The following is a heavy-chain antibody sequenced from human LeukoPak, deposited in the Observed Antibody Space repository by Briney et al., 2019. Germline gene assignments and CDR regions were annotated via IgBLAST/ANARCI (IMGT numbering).Heavy chain of an antibody. J-gene: IGHJ6*02. CDR3: ARGPNYYDSSGPPGRLDV. V-gene: IGHV3-33*01. CDR1: GFTLSNYA. CDR2: IWYDATSK. Sequence: GGSLRLSCAASGFTLSNYAIHWVRQAPGKGLEWVAMIWYDATSKYYAGSVRGRFTISRDNSKNTLYLQMNSLRAEDTAEYYCARGPNYYDSSGPPGRLDVWGQGTTVTVSS. D-gene: IGHD3-22*01.